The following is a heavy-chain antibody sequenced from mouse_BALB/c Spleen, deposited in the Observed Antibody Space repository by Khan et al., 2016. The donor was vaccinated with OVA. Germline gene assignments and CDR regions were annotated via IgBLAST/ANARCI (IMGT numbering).Heavy chain of an antibody. CDR3: VRDGAYERDDDWFAY. Sequence: QVQLKESGAELVRPGASVKMSCKASGYTFTSYTIHWIKLRPGQGLEWIGNINPSNGYTNYNQKFKDKATLTADKSSTTAYMQLSSLTSDDSAVYYGVRDGAYERDDDWFAYWGQGTLVTVSA. V-gene: IGHV1-4*01. CDR1: GYTFTSYT. D-gene: IGHD2-14*01. CDR2: INPSNGYT. J-gene: IGHJ3*01.